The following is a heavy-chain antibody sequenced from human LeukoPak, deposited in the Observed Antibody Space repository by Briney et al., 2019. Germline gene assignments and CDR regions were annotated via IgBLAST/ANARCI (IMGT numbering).Heavy chain of an antibody. Sequence: GGSLRLSCATSGFTFSSYAMSWVRQAPGKGLEWVSTVSGGGGSTWYADSVKGRFTISRDNSKNTLYLQMNSLRAEDTAVYYCARDGSPNYGDYLDYWGQGTLVTVSS. D-gene: IGHD4-17*01. CDR1: GFTFSSYA. V-gene: IGHV3-23*01. J-gene: IGHJ4*02. CDR3: ARDGSPNYGDYLDY. CDR2: VSGGGGST.